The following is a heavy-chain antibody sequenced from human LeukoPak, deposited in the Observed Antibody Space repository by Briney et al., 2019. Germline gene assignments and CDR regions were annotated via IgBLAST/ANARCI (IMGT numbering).Heavy chain of an antibody. V-gene: IGHV6-1*01. Sequence: SQTLSLTCAISGDSVSSNSAAWNWIRQSPSRGLEWLRRTYYRSKWYNDYAVSVKSRITINPDTSKNQFSLQLNSVTPEDTAVYYCARAGWLVRGGDFDYWGQGTLVTVSS. CDR1: GDSVSSNSAA. CDR3: ARAGWLVRGGDFDY. CDR2: TYYRSKWYN. J-gene: IGHJ4*02. D-gene: IGHD6-19*01.